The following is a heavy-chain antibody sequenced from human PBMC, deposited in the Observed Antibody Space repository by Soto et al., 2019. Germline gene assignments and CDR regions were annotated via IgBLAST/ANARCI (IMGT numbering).Heavy chain of an antibody. J-gene: IGHJ6*03. CDR3: ARRKREPLARHLAHRSDYYYMDV. V-gene: IGHV5-51*01. Sequence: PGESLKISCKGSGYSFTSYWIGWVRQMPGKGLEWMGIIYPGDSDTRYSPSFQGQVTISADKSISTAYLQWSSLKASDTAMYYCARRKREPLARHLAHRSDYYYMDVWGKGTTVTVSS. CDR1: GYSFTSYW. CDR2: IYPGDSDT. D-gene: IGHD2-15*01.